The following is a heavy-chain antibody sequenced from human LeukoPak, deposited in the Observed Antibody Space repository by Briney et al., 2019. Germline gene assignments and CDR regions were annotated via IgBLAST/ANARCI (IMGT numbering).Heavy chain of an antibody. D-gene: IGHD3-10*01. CDR1: GYIFVSYG. CDR2: ISGYSGNT. J-gene: IGHJ4*02. CDR3: ARDYYGSARNFDY. Sequence: ASVKLSCKASGYIFVSYGISWVRQGPGQGLELMGWISGYSGNTNYTQKLQGRVTMDTDTSTSTAYMELRSLRSDDTAVYYCARDYYGSARNFDYWGQGTLVTVSS. V-gene: IGHV1-18*01.